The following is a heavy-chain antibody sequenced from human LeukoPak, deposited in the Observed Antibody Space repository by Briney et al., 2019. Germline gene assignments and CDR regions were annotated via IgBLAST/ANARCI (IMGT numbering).Heavy chain of an antibody. CDR3: TRDLGQWLLQGIFFDY. CDR1: GYIFTTSA. Sequence: VASVKVSCKASGYIFTTSAIYWVRQAPGQRPEWMGWISAYSTYNGNTNYAQKFQGRVTMTTDTSTSTAYMELRSLRSDDTAVYYCTRDLGQWLLQGIFFDYWGQGTLVTVSS. J-gene: IGHJ4*02. V-gene: IGHV1-18*01. CDR2: ISAYSTYNGNT. D-gene: IGHD5-12*01.